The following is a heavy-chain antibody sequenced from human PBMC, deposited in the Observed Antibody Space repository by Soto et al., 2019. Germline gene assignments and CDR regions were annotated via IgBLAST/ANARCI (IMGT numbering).Heavy chain of an antibody. D-gene: IGHD1-1*01. CDR3: AGGEIATISFDY. V-gene: IGHV3-11*01. J-gene: IGHJ4*02. CDR1: GFTSSDYY. Sequence: QVQLVESGGGLVKPGGSLRLSCEASGFTSSDYYLSWIRQAPGKGLEWVAYISSSGTTIYYADSVKGRFTISRDNAKNSLYLQKNSLRAEDTAVYYCAGGEIATISFDYGGQGTLVTVSS. CDR2: ISSSGTTI.